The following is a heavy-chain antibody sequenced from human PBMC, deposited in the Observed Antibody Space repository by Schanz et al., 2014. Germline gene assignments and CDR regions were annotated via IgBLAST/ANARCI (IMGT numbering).Heavy chain of an antibody. D-gene: IGHD5-12*01. CDR3: TRDQGRARDGYNLAAFDI. CDR2: IRSKAYGGTT. V-gene: IGHV3-49*05. CDR1: GFTFGDYA. Sequence: EVQLVESGGGLVKPGRPLRLSCTASGFTFGDYAMSWFRQAPGKGLEWVGFIRSKAYGGTTEYAASVKGRFTISRDDSKSIAYLQMNSLKTEDTAVYYCTRDQGRARDGYNLAAFDIWGQGTMVTVSS. J-gene: IGHJ3*02.